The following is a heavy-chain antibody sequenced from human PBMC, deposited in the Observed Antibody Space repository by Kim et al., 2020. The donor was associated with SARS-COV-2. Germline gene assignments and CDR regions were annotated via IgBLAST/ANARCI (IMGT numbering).Heavy chain of an antibody. J-gene: IGHJ3*01. CDR1: GFTFSGSA. CDR3: SNVPGSTLAFWDAF. D-gene: IGHD1-1*01. V-gene: IGHV3-73*01. Sequence: GGSLRLSCAASGFTFSGSAIHWVRQASGKGLEWVGLIRSKANSYATAYAASGKGRFTIYRDDSKYTPYLQMSILKTEDTSVYYWSNVPGSTLAFWDAF. CDR2: IRSKANSYAT.